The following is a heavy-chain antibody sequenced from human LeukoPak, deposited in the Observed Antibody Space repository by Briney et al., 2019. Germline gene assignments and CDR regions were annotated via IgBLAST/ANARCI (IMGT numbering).Heavy chain of an antibody. Sequence: ASVTVSCKSSVCTFTSYAISWVRQAPAQGLEWMGWINPNSGGTNYAQKFQGRVTMTRDTSISTVYMELSRLRSDDTAVYYCARGYYYYYMDVWGKGTTVTVYS. CDR2: INPNSGGT. CDR1: VCTFTSYA. CDR3: ARGYYYYYMDV. J-gene: IGHJ6*03. V-gene: IGHV1-2*02.